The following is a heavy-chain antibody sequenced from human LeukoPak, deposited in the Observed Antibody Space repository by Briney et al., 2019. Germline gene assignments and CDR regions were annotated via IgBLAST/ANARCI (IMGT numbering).Heavy chain of an antibody. V-gene: IGHV1-2*06. CDR3: TRDAATITEYYFDY. D-gene: IGHD5-24*01. CDR1: GYTFTGYY. CDR2: INPNSGGT. J-gene: IGHJ4*02. Sequence: ASVKVSCKASGYTFTGYYMHWVRQAPGQGLEWMGRINPNSGGTNYAQKFQGRVTMTRDTSISTAYMELSRLRSDDTAVDYCTRDAATITEYYFDYWGQGTLVTVSS.